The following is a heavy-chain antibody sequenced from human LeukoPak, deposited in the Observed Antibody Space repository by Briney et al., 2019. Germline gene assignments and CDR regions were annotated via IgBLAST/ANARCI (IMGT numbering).Heavy chain of an antibody. D-gene: IGHD5-18*01. V-gene: IGHV4-59*01. CDR2: IYYSGGT. J-gene: IGHJ6*02. Sequence: SETLSLTCTVSGGSISSYYWSWIRQPPGKGLEWIGYIYYSGGTNYNPSLKSRVTISVDTSKNQFSLKLSSVTAADTAVYYCARVVGYSYAEYYYYYGMDVWGQGTTVTVSS. CDR1: GGSISSYY. CDR3: ARVVGYSYAEYYYYYGMDV.